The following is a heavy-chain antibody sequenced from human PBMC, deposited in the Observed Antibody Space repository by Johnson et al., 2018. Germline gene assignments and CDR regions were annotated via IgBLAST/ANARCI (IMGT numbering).Heavy chain of an antibody. Sequence: QEGLQESGPGLVKASETLSLTCTVSGGSLSSYYWSWIRQPPGKGLEWIGYIYYSGSTNYNPSLKTPVTISVDTSKHQFPLKLSSVNAADTAVYYGARGGYCSSTSCYHPARDYYYYGMDVWGQGTTVTVSS. D-gene: IGHD2-2*01. CDR3: ARGGYCSSTSCYHPARDYYYYGMDV. CDR1: GGSLSSYY. CDR2: IYYSGST. J-gene: IGHJ6*02. V-gene: IGHV4-59*12.